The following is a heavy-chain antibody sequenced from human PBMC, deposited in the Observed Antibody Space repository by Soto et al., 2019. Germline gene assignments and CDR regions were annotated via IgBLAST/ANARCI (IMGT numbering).Heavy chain of an antibody. V-gene: IGHV3-21*01. CDR3: ARGSEQLATDFDY. J-gene: IGHJ4*02. D-gene: IGHD6-6*01. Sequence: WRSLRVSCASSRFTFSSYSMNWVRQAPGKGLEWVSSISSSSSYIYYADSVKGRFTISRDNAKNSLYLQMNSLRAEDTAVYYCARGSEQLATDFDYWGQGTMVTVSS. CDR1: RFTFSSYS. CDR2: ISSSSSYI.